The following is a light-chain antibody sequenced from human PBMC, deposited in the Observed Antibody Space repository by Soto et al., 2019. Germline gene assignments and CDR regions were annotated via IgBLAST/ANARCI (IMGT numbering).Light chain of an antibody. Sequence: DIQMTQSPSSLSVSVGDRVTITCRASQSITGWLAWFQQKPGKAPKLLISKASSLQNGVPSRFSGSGSGTDFTLTISSLQPDDFATYYCQQYNPYSPWTFGQGTKVDIK. V-gene: IGKV1-5*03. CDR3: QQYNPYSPWT. CDR2: KAS. CDR1: QSITGW. J-gene: IGKJ1*01.